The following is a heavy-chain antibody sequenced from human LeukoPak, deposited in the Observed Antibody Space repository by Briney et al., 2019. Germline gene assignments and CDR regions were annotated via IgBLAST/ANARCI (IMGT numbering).Heavy chain of an antibody. Sequence: ASVKVSCKASGYTFTSYGISWVRQAPGQGLEWMGWINPNSGGTNYAQKFQGRVTMTRDTSISTAYMELSRLRSDDTAVYYCARDEPNSGNDYWGQGTLVTVSS. CDR2: INPNSGGT. J-gene: IGHJ4*02. CDR3: ARDEPNSGNDY. D-gene: IGHD5-12*01. V-gene: IGHV1-2*02. CDR1: GYTFTSYG.